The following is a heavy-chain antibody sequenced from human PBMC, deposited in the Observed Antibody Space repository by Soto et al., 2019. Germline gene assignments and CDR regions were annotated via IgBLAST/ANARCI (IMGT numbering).Heavy chain of an antibody. CDR1: GGSISSGGYY. Sequence: PSETLSLTCTVSGGSISSGGYYWSWIRQHPGKGLEWIGYIYYSGSTYYNPSLKSRVTISVDTSKNQFPLKLSSVTAADTAVYYCARSYDFWSGYTPLYFDYWGQGTLVTVAS. CDR2: IYYSGST. V-gene: IGHV4-31*03. J-gene: IGHJ4*02. D-gene: IGHD3-3*01. CDR3: ARSYDFWSGYTPLYFDY.